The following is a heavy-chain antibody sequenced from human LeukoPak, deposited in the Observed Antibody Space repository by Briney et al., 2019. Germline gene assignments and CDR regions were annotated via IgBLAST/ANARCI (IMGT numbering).Heavy chain of an antibody. Sequence: GGSLRLSCIASGFSVSGYAMSWVRQAPGKGLEWVSAISGDGDAAYYADSVKGRFTISRDNSKNTLYLQMNSLRAEDTAIYYCPRKYDSSGYFDYWGRGTLVTVSS. V-gene: IGHV3-23*01. J-gene: IGHJ4*02. CDR3: PRKYDSSGYFDY. D-gene: IGHD3-22*01. CDR2: ISGDGDAA. CDR1: GFSVSGYA.